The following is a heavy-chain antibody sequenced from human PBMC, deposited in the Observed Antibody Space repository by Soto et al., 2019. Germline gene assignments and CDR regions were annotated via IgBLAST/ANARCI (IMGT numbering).Heavy chain of an antibody. CDR2: IYDNGIT. D-gene: IGHD3-22*01. CDR1: GRSITSYC. J-gene: IGHJ4*02. V-gene: IGHV4-59*12. CDR3: ARTYDSNGYANEFDS. Sequence: QVVLQESGPGLVKPSETLSLTCSVSGRSITSYCWSWVRQPPGKGLEWIGYIYDNGITSQNPSLKSRVTMSADTSQNQFSLKLTSVTGADTAVYYCARTYDSNGYANEFDSWGQGILVTVTS.